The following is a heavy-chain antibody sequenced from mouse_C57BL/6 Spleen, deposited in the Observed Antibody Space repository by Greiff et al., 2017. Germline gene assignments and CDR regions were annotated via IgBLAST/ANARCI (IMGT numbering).Heavy chain of an antibody. CDR2: ISSGGSYT. J-gene: IGHJ3*01. V-gene: IGHV5-6*01. D-gene: IGHD2-3*01. CDR1: GFTFSSYG. Sequence: EVKLMESGGDLVKPGGSLKLSCAASGFTFSSYGMSWVRQTPDKRLEWVATISSGGSYTYYPDSVKGRFTISRDNAKNTLDLQMSSLKSEDTAMYYCARHDGYPAWFAYWGQGALVTVSA. CDR3: ARHDGYPAWFAY.